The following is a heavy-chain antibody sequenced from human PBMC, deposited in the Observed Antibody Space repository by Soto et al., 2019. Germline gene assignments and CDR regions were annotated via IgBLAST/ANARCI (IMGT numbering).Heavy chain of an antibody. CDR2: ISPHNGNT. Sequence: HVQLVQSGGELKKPGASVKVSCNTSGYTFNTYFITWVRQARGQGLEWMGWISPHNGNTNYAEKFQGRVTMTADTITKTAYMELRNLRIDDTAVYYSARDSGNSFDYWSQGTPVTVSS. CDR1: GYTFNTYF. J-gene: IGHJ4*02. V-gene: IGHV1-18*01. CDR3: ARDSGNSFDY.